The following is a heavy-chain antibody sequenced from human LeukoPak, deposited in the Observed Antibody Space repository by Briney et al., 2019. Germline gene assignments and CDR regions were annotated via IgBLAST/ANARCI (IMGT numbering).Heavy chain of an antibody. D-gene: IGHD2-21*01. Sequence: GGSLRLSCAASGFTFSGSDVHWVRQASGKGLEWVGRITRKAYNDATAYSASVKGRFTISRDDSENTAYLQMNSLKTEDTAVYYCIRRDSSFVVAPWGQGTLVTVSS. V-gene: IGHV3-73*01. J-gene: IGHJ5*02. CDR2: ITRKAYNDAT. CDR1: GFTFSGSD. CDR3: IRRDSSFVVAP.